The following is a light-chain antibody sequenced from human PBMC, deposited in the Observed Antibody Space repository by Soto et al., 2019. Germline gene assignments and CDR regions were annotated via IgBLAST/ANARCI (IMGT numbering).Light chain of an antibody. CDR2: KAS. V-gene: IGKV1-5*03. J-gene: IGKJ1*01. Sequence: DIQMTQSPSILSASVGDRVTITCRASQSISSWLAWYQQKPGKAPNLLIHKASHLESGVPSRFSGSGSGTEFTLTISSLQPDDFATYYCQQYNSYSPTWTFGQGTKVDI. CDR1: QSISSW. CDR3: QQYNSYSPTWT.